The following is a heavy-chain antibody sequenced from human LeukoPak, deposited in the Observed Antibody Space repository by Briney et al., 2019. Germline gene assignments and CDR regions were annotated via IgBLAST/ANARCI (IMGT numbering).Heavy chain of an antibody. D-gene: IGHD1-14*01. V-gene: IGHV3-74*01. J-gene: IGHJ3*02. Sequence: GGSLRLSCAASGFTFDDYAMHWVRQAPGKGLVWVSRIKTDGSSTSYADSVKGRFTISRDNAKSTLYLQVNSLRAEDTAVYYCAGAYDRNYDAFDIWGQGTMVTVSS. CDR1: GFTFDDYA. CDR3: AGAYDRNYDAFDI. CDR2: IKTDGSST.